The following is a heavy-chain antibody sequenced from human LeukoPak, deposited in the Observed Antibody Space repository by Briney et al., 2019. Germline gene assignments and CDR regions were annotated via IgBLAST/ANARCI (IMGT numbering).Heavy chain of an antibody. V-gene: IGHV3-30-3*01. CDR3: ARAYSSSCCGEY. CDR1: GFTFSSYA. Sequence: GGSLRLSCAASGFTFSSYAMHWVRQAPGKGLEWVAVISYDGNNKYYADSVKGRFTISRDNAKNSLYLQMNSLRAEDTAVYYCARAYSSSCCGEYWGQGTLVTVSS. J-gene: IGHJ4*02. CDR2: ISYDGNNK. D-gene: IGHD6-6*01.